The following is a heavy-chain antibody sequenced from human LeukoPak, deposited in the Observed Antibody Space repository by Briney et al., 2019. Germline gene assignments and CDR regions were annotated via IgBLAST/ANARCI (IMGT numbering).Heavy chain of an antibody. CDR1: GYSFTDYY. CDR3: ARARSDYGDYGYYYYYYMDV. D-gene: IGHD4-17*01. Sequence: ASVKVSCKASGYSFTDYYMHWVRQAPGQGLEWMGIINPSGGSTSYAQKFQGRVTMTRDMSTSTVYMELSSLRSEDTAVYYCARARSDYGDYGYYYYYYMDVWGKGTTVTVSS. CDR2: INPSGGST. V-gene: IGHV1-46*01. J-gene: IGHJ6*03.